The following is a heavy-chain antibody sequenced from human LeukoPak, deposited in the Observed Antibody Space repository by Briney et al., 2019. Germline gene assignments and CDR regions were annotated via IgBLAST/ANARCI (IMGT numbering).Heavy chain of an antibody. CDR3: AREWNKDIVVVPAAMCSDY. J-gene: IGHJ4*02. CDR2: TYYRSKWYS. D-gene: IGHD2-2*01. V-gene: IGHV6-1*01. Sequence: SQTLSLTFAISGDSVSSNSAAWNWIRQSPSRGLEWLGRTYYRSKWYSDYALSVKSRITINPDTSKNQFSLQLNSVAPEDTAVYYCAREWNKDIVVVPAAMCSDYWGQGTLVTVSS. CDR1: GDSVSSNSAA.